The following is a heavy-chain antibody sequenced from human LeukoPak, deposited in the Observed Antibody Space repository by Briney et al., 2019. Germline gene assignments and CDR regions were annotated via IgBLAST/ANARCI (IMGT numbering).Heavy chain of an antibody. J-gene: IGHJ4*02. Sequence: GGSLRLSCAVSGITLNNYGMTWVRQAPGKGLEWVAGISDRGGSTKYADSVKGRFTISRDNPKNTLYLQMNSLGAEDTAVYFCAKRGVVIRVILVGFHKEAYYFESWGQGALVTVSS. CDR1: GITLNNYG. D-gene: IGHD3/OR15-3a*01. CDR2: ISDRGGST. CDR3: AKRGVVIRVILVGFHKEAYYFES. V-gene: IGHV3-23*01.